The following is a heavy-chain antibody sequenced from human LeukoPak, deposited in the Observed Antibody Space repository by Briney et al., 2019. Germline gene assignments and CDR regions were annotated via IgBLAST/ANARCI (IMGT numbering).Heavy chain of an antibody. CDR2: ISGSGGST. CDR3: AKEPYYYDSSGYRRHFDY. V-gene: IGHV3-23*01. D-gene: IGHD3-22*01. CDR1: GFTFSSYA. Sequence: QPGGSLRLSCAASGFTFSSYAMSWVRQAPGKGLEWVSAISGSGGSTYYADSVKGQFTISRDNSKNTLYLQMNSLRAEDTAVYYCAKEPYYYDSSGYRRHFDYWGQGTLVTVSS. J-gene: IGHJ4*02.